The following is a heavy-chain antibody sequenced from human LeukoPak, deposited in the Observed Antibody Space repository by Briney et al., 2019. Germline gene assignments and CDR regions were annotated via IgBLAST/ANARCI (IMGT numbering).Heavy chain of an antibody. V-gene: IGHV4-59*08. CDR2: IYYSGST. CDR3: ARCLDSGRWFDP. J-gene: IGHJ5*02. D-gene: IGHD3-10*01. Sequence: PSETLSLTCIVSGGSISSYYWSWIRQLPGKGLEWIGYIYYSGSTNYNPSLKSRVTISVDTSKNQFSLKLSSVTAADTAVYYCARCLDSGRWFDPWGQGTLVTVSS. CDR1: GGSISSYY.